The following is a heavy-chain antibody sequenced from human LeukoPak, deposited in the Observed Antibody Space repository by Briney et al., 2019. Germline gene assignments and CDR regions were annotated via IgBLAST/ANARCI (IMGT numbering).Heavy chain of an antibody. CDR1: GFSLGEYA. V-gene: IGHV3-49*03. D-gene: IGHD3-10*01. CDR3: TRADVLLWFGELLEGAFDY. J-gene: IGHJ4*02. CDR2: IRSTGYGGTT. Sequence: GGSLRLSCTASGFSLGEYAMSWFRQAPGKGLEWVGCIRSTGYGGTTEYAASVKGRFSIARDDSKNIAYLQMNSLKTEDTAVYYCTRADVLLWFGELLEGAFDYWGQGTLVAVSS.